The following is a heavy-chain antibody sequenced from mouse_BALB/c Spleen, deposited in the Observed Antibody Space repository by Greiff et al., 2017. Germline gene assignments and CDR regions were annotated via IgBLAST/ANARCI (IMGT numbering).Heavy chain of an antibody. D-gene: IGHD3-2*02. J-gene: IGHJ4*01. CDR1: GFTFSSFG. Sequence: EVQRVESGGGLVQPGGSRKLSCAASGFTFSSFGMPWVRQAPEKGLEWVAYISSGSSTIYYADTVKGRFTISRDNPKNTLFLQLTSLSSEDTAMYYCARFRNTGAVDYWRQGTSGTVSS. CDR3: ARFRNTGAVDY. V-gene: IGHV5-17*02. CDR2: ISSGSSTI.